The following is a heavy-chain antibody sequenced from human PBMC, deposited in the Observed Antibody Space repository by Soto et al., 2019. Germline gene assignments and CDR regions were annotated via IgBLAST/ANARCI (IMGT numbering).Heavy chain of an antibody. CDR2: IKSKTDGGTT. D-gene: IGHD6-6*01. V-gene: IGHV3-15*01. CDR3: TTVPVAARPGDYYYYYMDV. CDR1: GFTFSSYS. J-gene: IGHJ6*03. Sequence: GGSLRLSCAASGFTFSSYSMNWDRQAPGKGLEWVGRIKSKTDGGTTDYAAPVKGRFTISRDDSKNTLYLQMNSLKTEDTAVYYCTTVPVAARPGDYYYYYMDVWGKGTTVTVSS.